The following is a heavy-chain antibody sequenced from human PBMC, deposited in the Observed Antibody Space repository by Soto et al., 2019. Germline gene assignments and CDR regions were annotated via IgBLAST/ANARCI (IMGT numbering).Heavy chain of an antibody. Sequence: QVQLQQWGAGLLKPSETLSLACAVYGGSFSGYYWSWIRQPPGKGLEWIGEINHSGSTNYNPSLKSRVTISVDTSKNQFSLKLSSVTAADTAVYYCARGAGTMVRGALGYYYYGMDVWGQGTTVTVSS. CDR1: GGSFSGYY. CDR2: INHSGST. J-gene: IGHJ6*02. CDR3: ARGAGTMVRGALGYYYYGMDV. D-gene: IGHD3-10*01. V-gene: IGHV4-34*01.